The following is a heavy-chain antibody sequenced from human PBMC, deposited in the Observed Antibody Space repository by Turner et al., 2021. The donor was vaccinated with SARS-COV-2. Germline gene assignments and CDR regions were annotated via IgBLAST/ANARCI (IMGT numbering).Heavy chain of an antibody. CDR1: GLTVSSNY. D-gene: IGHD6-13*01. CDR2: IYSGGST. V-gene: IGHV3-66*01. Sequence: EVQLVESGGGLVQPGGSLRLSSAASGLTVSSNYMSWVRQAPGKGLEWVSVIYSGGSTYYADSVKGRFTISRDNSKNTLYLQINSLRAEDTAVYYCAREAAAGNFHGWFDPWGQGTLVTVSS. J-gene: IGHJ5*02. CDR3: AREAAAGNFHGWFDP.